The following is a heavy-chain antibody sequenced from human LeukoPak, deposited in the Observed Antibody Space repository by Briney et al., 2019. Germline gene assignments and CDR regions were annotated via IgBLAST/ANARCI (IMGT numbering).Heavy chain of an antibody. D-gene: IGHD5-12*01. CDR1: GYTFTNYY. J-gene: IGHJ3*02. CDR3: ARAEQIVATIPDAFDI. V-gene: IGHV1-46*01. Sequence: ASVKVSCKASGYTFTNYYIHWVRQAPGQGLEWMGLINPRDGSTTYAQRFQGRVTMTRETSTSTVYMDLSNLRSEDTAVYYCARAEQIVATIPDAFDIWGQGTMVTVSS. CDR2: INPRDGST.